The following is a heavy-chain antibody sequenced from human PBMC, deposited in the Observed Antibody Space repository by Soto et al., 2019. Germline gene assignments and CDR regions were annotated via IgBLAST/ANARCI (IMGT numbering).Heavy chain of an antibody. CDR1: GDSISSYY. V-gene: IGHV4-59*01. J-gene: IGHJ4*02. Sequence: QVQLQESGPGLVKPSETLSLTCAVSGDSISSYYCMWIRQPPGKGLESIGYLDYGRSANYNPSLKSRVTLSVHTSTNQCSLTLSSMTAADTAVYYCALRSMAVVPEYWGQGTLVTVSS. CDR2: LDYGRSA. D-gene: IGHD3-22*01. CDR3: ALRSMAVVPEY.